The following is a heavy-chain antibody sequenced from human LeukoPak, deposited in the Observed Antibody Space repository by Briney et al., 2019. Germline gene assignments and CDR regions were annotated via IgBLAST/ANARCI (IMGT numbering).Heavy chain of an antibody. J-gene: IGHJ5*02. CDR1: GFIFNNYG. Sequence: GGSLRLSCAASGFIFNNYGLILVRQAPGTGLEGVSAISNDGGGTTYADFVNGRFTISRDNSKNTLFLQMNSLRAEDTALYYCAKGSSGYFADLWGQGTLVSVSS. D-gene: IGHD3-22*01. CDR2: ISNDGGGT. CDR3: AKGSSGYFADL. V-gene: IGHV3-23*01.